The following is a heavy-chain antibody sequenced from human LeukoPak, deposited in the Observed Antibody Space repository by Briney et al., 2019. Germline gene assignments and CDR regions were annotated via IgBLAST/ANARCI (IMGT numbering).Heavy chain of an antibody. CDR3: ATDRQEGGSGSYWFDP. Sequence: SETLSLTCTVSGGSITTYYWSWIRQPLGKGMEWMGPVYYSGSANYNPSLKSRLTLSADASKNHFSLRLTSVTADDTAIYYGATDRQEGGSGSYWFDPWGQGTLVTVSS. CDR1: GGSITTYY. J-gene: IGHJ5*02. D-gene: IGHD3-10*01. CDR2: VYYSGSA. V-gene: IGHV4-59*01.